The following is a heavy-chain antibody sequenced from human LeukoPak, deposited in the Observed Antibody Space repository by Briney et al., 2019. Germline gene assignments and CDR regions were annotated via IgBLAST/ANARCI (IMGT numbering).Heavy chain of an antibody. V-gene: IGHV1-18*01. CDR3: ARTRPGYYDSSGYTFDY. CDR1: GYTFTSYG. Sequence: GASVKVSCKASGYTFTSYGISWVRQAPGQGLEWMGWISAYNGNTNYAQKLQGRVTMTTDTPTSTAHMELRSLRSDDTAVYYCARTRPGYYDSSGYTFDYWGQGTLVTVSS. CDR2: ISAYNGNT. D-gene: IGHD3-22*01. J-gene: IGHJ4*02.